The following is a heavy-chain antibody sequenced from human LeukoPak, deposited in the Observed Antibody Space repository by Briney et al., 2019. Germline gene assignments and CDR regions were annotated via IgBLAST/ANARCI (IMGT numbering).Heavy chain of an antibody. CDR2: ISSSSSYI. Sequence: GGSLRLSCAASGFTFSSYSMNWVRQAPGKGLEWVSSISSSSSYIYYADSVKGRFTISRDNAKNSLYLQMNSLRAEDTAVYYCAREQWYYYDSSGYFDYWGQGTLVTVS. D-gene: IGHD3-22*01. CDR1: GFTFSSYS. V-gene: IGHV3-21*01. J-gene: IGHJ4*02. CDR3: AREQWYYYDSSGYFDY.